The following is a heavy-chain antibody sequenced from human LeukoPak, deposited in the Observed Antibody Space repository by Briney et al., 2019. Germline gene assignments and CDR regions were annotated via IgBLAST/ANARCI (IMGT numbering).Heavy chain of an antibody. D-gene: IGHD3-3*01. J-gene: IGHJ5*02. Sequence: GGSLRLSCAASGFTVSSNYMSWVRQAPGKGLEWVSVIYSGGSTYYADSVKDRFTISRDNSKNTLHLQMNSLRAEDTAVYYCARGGRDFGVVMGPEDWFDPWGQGTLVTVSS. CDR1: GFTVSSNY. CDR2: IYSGGST. CDR3: ARGGRDFGVVMGPEDWFDP. V-gene: IGHV3-66*01.